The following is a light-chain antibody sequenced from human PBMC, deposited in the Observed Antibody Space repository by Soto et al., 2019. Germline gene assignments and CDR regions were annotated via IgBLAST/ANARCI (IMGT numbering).Light chain of an antibody. CDR1: QSVLYTSDNKNY. CDR3: QQYYTVPFT. CDR2: WAS. Sequence: DIVMTQSPDSLAVSLGEWTTINCKSSQSVLYTSDNKNYLAWYQQKPGQPPKLRIYWASTRESGVPDRFIGSGSGTDFTLTISYLKAEDVAVYYCQQYYTVPFTFGAGTKVDI. J-gene: IGKJ3*01. V-gene: IGKV4-1*01.